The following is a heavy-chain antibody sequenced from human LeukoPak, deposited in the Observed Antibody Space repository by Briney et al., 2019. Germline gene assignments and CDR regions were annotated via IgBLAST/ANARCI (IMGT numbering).Heavy chain of an antibody. CDR1: GGSLYSSGW. V-gene: IGHV4-4*02. D-gene: IGHD3-10*01. CDR3: ARALGPYGSGSSYYFDY. CDR2: ISHTEST. J-gene: IGHJ4*02. Sequence: SETLSLTCAISGGSLYSSGWWTWVRQPPGKGLEWVGEISHTESTKFNPSLQSRVIISGDMSKNQFSLNLTSVTAADTAVYYCARALGPYGSGSSYYFDYWGQGTLLTVSS.